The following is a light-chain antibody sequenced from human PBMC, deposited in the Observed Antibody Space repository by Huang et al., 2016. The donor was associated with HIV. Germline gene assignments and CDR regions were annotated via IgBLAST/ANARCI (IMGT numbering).Light chain of an antibody. J-gene: IGKJ1*01. CDR3: RT. V-gene: IGKV1-5*03. CDR2: KTS. CDR1: HDIFTW. Sequence: DIQMTQSPSTLSASVGDKVTITCRASHDIFTWLAWYQQKPGKAPRLLIYKTSTLESGVPSRFSGSGSGTQFTLTIGSLQPDDFATCYPRTFGQGTKVEIK.